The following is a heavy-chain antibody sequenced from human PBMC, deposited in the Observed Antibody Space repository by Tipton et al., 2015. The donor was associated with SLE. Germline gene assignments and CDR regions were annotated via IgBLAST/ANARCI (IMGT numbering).Heavy chain of an antibody. Sequence: TLSLTCAVYGGSFSGYYWSWIRQPPGKGLEWIGYMYNSGSTKYNPSLKSRVTISVDTSKNQFSLKLYSVTAADTAVYYCARGSNSRYDYYGMDVWGQGTTVTVSS. V-gene: IGHV4-59*01. CDR1: GGSFSGYY. J-gene: IGHJ6*02. CDR3: ARGSNSRYDYYGMDV. D-gene: IGHD4-11*01. CDR2: MYNSGST.